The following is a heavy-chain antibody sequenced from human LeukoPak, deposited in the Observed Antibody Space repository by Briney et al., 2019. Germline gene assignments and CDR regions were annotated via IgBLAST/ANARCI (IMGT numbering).Heavy chain of an antibody. D-gene: IGHD6-19*01. CDR3: ARSDSRVNHAFDI. Sequence: ASVKVSCKASGGTFSSYAINWVRQAPGQGLEWMGWINPNSGGTNYAQKFQGRVTMTRDTSISTAYMELSRLRSDDTAVYYCARSDSRVNHAFDIWGQGTMVTVSS. V-gene: IGHV1-2*02. CDR1: GGTFSSYA. CDR2: INPNSGGT. J-gene: IGHJ3*02.